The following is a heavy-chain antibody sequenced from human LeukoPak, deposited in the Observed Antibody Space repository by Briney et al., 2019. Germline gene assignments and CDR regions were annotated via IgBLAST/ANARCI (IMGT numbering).Heavy chain of an antibody. D-gene: IGHD6-19*01. CDR3: AKHLSGWSYYYYGMDV. V-gene: IGHV3-23*01. Sequence: PGGSLRLSCAASGFIYSSYSMRWVRQAPGKGLEGVSAISGSGGSTYYADSVKGRFTISRDNSKHTLYLQMNSLRAEDTAVYYCAKHLSGWSYYYYGMDVWGQGTTVTVSS. CDR1: GFIYSSYS. CDR2: ISGSGGST. J-gene: IGHJ6*02.